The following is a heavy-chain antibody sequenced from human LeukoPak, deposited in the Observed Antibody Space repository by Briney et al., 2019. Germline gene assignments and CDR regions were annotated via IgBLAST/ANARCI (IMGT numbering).Heavy chain of an antibody. Sequence: GGSLRLSCAASGFTFSSYGMSWVRQAPGKGLVWVSRINEGGSSTSYAESVRGRFTISRDNAKNTPYLQMNSLRAEDTAVYYCTRDIFGARDSWGQGTLVTVAS. D-gene: IGHD3-10*01. V-gene: IGHV3-74*01. CDR3: TRDIFGARDS. J-gene: IGHJ4*02. CDR1: GFTFSSYG. CDR2: INEGGSST.